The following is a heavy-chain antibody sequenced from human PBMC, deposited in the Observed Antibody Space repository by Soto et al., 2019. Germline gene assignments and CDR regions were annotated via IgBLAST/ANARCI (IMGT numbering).Heavy chain of an antibody. CDR3: ARDIAYSSYWTDCX. CDR1: GYSFTSYW. V-gene: IGHV5-10-1*01. CDR2: IDPSDSYT. Sequence: GESLKIYCKGSGYSFTSYWISWVRQMPGKGLEWMGRIDPSDSYTKYSTSFQGHVTISADKSIRTAYLQWSSLKASDTAMHYCARDIAYSSYWTDCXWGQGTPFTVSX. J-gene: IGHJ4*02. D-gene: IGHD6-6*01.